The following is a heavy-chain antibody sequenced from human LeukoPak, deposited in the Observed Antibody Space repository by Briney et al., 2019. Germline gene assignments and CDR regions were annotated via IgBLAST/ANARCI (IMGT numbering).Heavy chain of an antibody. J-gene: IGHJ5*02. CDR1: GGSISGYY. CDR3: PRGLGYPGNWFDP. CDR2: INHSGST. Sequence: SETLSLTCAVYGGSISGYYWSWIRQPPGKGLEWIGEINHSGSTNYNPSLKSRVTISVDTSKNQFSLKLSSVTAADTAVYYCPRGLGYPGNWFDPWGQGTLVTVSS. V-gene: IGHV4-34*01. D-gene: IGHD6-13*01.